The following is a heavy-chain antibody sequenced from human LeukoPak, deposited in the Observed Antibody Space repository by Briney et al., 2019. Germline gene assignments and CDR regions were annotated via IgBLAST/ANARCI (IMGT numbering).Heavy chain of an antibody. J-gene: IGHJ4*02. CDR3: TSEVVI. V-gene: IGHV3-49*03. D-gene: IGHD3-22*01. CDR2: IRSKTFGGTT. Sequence: GGSLRLSCTASGFTFGDYAMSWFRQAPGKGLEWVGLIRSKTFGGTTEYAASVKGRFTISRDDSKSIAYLQMNGLKTEDTAVYYCTSEVVIWGQGTLVTVSS. CDR1: GFTFGDYA.